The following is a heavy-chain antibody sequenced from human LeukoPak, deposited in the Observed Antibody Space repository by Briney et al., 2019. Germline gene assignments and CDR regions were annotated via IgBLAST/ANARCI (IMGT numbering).Heavy chain of an antibody. V-gene: IGHV3-21*01. D-gene: IGHD3-22*01. CDR2: ISSSSSYI. J-gene: IGHJ4*02. CDR3: AREGSYYYDSSGYYPLRGTFDY. Sequence: GGSLRLSCAASGFTFSSYSMNWVRQAPGKELEWVSSISSSSSYIYYADSVKGRFTISRDNAKNSLYLQMNSLRAEDTAVYYCAREGSYYYDSSGYYPLRGTFDYWGQGTLITVSS. CDR1: GFTFSSYS.